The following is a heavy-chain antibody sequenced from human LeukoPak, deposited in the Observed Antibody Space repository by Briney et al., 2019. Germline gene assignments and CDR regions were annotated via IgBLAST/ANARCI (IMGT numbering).Heavy chain of an antibody. CDR2: IYHSGST. D-gene: IGHD1-26*01. J-gene: IGHJ4*02. Sequence: SETLSLTCAVSGYSISSGYYWGWIRQPPGKGLEWIGSIYHSGSTYYNPSLKSRVTISVDTSKNQFSLKLSSVTAADTAVYYCARCGSGSSRNDSGGQGTLVPVSS. V-gene: IGHV4-38-2*01. CDR3: ARCGSGSSRNDS. CDR1: GYSISSGYY.